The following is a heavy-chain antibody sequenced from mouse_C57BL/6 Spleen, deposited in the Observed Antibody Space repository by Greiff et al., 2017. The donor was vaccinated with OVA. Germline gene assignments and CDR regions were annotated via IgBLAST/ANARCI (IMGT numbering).Heavy chain of an antibody. CDR3: ALNYYGSSYGDWFAY. Sequence: EVKLQESGAELVKPGASVKLSCTASGFNIKDYYMHWVKQRTEQGLEWIGRIDPEDGETKYAPKFQGKATITADTSSNTAYLQLSSLTSEDTAVYYCALNYYGSSYGDWFAYWGQGTLVTVSA. CDR1: GFNIKDYY. CDR2: IDPEDGET. J-gene: IGHJ3*01. V-gene: IGHV14-2*01. D-gene: IGHD1-1*01.